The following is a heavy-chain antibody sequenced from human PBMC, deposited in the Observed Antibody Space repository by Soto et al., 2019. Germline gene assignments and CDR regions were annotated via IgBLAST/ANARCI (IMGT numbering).Heavy chain of an antibody. D-gene: IGHD3-16*02. CDR3: ARSPSYQYYDYIWGSYRYTHFDY. J-gene: IGHJ4*02. Sequence: GESLKISCKGSGYSFTSYWIGWVRQMPGKGLEWMGIIYPGDSDTRYSPSFQGQVTISADKSISTAYLQWSSLKASDTAMYYCARSPSYQYYDYIWGSYRYTHFDYWGQGTLVTVSS. CDR2: IYPGDSDT. CDR1: GYSFTSYW. V-gene: IGHV5-51*01.